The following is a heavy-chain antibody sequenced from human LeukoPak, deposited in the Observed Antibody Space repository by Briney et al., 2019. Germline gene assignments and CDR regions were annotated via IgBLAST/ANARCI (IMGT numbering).Heavy chain of an antibody. D-gene: IGHD3-10*01. Sequence: SQTLSLTWAVSGGSISSGGYSWSWIRQPPGKGLEWIGYIYHSGSTYYNPSLKSRVTILVDRSKNQFSLKLSSVTSADTAVYYCARHGLSTQGSDMWGQGTMGTVSA. CDR3: ARHGLSTQGSDM. J-gene: IGHJ3*02. CDR2: IYHSGST. CDR1: GGSISSGGYS. V-gene: IGHV4-30-2*01.